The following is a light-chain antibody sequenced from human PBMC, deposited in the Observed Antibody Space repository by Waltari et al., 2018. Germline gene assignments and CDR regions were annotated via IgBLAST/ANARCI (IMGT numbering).Light chain of an antibody. V-gene: IGKV1-12*01. CDR2: ATS. J-gene: IGKJ5*01. CDR3: QQASSFLLT. CDR1: QNIDTG. Sequence: DILLTQSPSSVSASVGDRVTISFRASQNIDTGLAWYQQKPGKAPKLLIYATSSLQSGVPSRFSGTGSETEFTLSISSLQPDDFATYYCQQASSFLLTFGQGTRLEI.